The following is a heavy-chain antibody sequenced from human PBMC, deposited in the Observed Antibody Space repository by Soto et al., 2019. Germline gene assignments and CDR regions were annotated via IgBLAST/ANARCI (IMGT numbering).Heavy chain of an antibody. J-gene: IGHJ4*02. CDR2: INPNSGGT. CDR3: VRQKGEGYNYYFDY. D-gene: IGHD5-12*01. V-gene: IGHV1-2*04. Sequence: GASVKVSCKASGYTFTGYYMHWVRQAPGQGLEWMGWINPNSGGTNYAQKFQGWVTMTRDTSISTAYMELSRLRSDDTAEYYCVRQKGEGYNYYFDYWGQGTLVTVSS. CDR1: GYTFTGYY.